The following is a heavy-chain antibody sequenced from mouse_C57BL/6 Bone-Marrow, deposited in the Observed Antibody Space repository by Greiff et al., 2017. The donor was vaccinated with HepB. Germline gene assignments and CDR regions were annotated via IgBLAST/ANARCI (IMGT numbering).Heavy chain of an antibody. D-gene: IGHD3-2*02. CDR1: GYAFSSSW. V-gene: IGHV1-82*01. J-gene: IGHJ2*01. CDR2: IYPGDGDT. Sequence: QVQLQQSGPELVKPGASVKISCKASGYAFSSSWMNWVKQRPGKGLEWIGRIYPGDGDTNYNGKFKGKATLTADKSSSTAYMQLSSLTSEDSAVYFCARQLRPLFDYWGQGTTLTVSS. CDR3: ARQLRPLFDY.